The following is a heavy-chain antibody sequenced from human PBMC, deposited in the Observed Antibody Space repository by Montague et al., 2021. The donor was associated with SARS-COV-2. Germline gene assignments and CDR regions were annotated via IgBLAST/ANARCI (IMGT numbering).Heavy chain of an antibody. D-gene: IGHD3-10*01. J-gene: IGHJ6*03. V-gene: IGHV3-20*03. CDR2: INWNGGST. CDR3: ARSSITAPLLTYYYYMDV. Sequence: SLSLSASGFTFDDYGMSWVRQAPGKGLEWVSGINWNGGSTGYADSVKGRFTISRDNAENSLYLQMNSLRAEDTALYYCARSSITAPLLTYYYYMDVWGKGTTVTVSS. CDR1: GFTFDDYG.